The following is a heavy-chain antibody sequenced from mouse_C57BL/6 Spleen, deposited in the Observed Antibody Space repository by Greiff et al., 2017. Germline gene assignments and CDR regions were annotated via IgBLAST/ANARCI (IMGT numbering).Heavy chain of an antibody. CDR2: IDPSDSYT. CDR1: GYTFTSYW. V-gene: IGHV1-59*01. J-gene: IGHJ2*01. Sequence: VQLQQSGAELVRPGTSVKLSCKASGYTFTSYWMHWVKQRPGQGLEWIGVIDPSDSYTNYNQKFKGKATLTVDTSSSTAYMQLSSLTSEDSAVYYCARGGLGTTVDYWGQGTTLTVSS. CDR3: ARGGLGTTVDY. D-gene: IGHD1-1*01.